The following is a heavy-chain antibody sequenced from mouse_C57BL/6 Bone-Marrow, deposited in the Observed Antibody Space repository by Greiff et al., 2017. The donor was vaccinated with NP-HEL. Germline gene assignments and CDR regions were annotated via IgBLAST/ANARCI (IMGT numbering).Heavy chain of an antibody. CDR3: AISRPSYYYGSLYYFDY. Sequence: QVQLKQPGAELVKPGASVKVSCKASGYTFTSYWMHWVKQRPGQGLEWIGRIHPSDSDTNYNQKFKGKATLTVDKSSSTAYMQLSSLTSEDSAVYYCAISRPSYYYGSLYYFDYWGQGTTLTVSS. V-gene: IGHV1-74*01. J-gene: IGHJ2*01. CDR2: IHPSDSDT. D-gene: IGHD1-1*01. CDR1: GYTFTSYW.